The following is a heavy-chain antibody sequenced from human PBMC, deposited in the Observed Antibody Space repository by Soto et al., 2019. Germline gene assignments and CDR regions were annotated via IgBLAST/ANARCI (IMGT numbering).Heavy chain of an antibody. CDR3: VKTGGWVVTYHEAFDI. CDR2: ISTDGSIT. Sequence: GGSLRLSCAASGLIFSNYKMHWVRQAPGKGLVWVSRISTDGSITDYADSVKGRFTVSRDNAKNTLYLQMSSLRAEDTAVYYCVKTGGWVVTYHEAFDIWGQGTMVTVSS. V-gene: IGHV3-74*01. J-gene: IGHJ3*02. D-gene: IGHD1-26*01. CDR1: GLIFSNYK.